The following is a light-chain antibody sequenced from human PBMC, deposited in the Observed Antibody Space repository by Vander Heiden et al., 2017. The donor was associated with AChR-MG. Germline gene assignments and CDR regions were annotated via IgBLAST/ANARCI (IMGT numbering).Light chain of an antibody. V-gene: IGLV2-23*02. CDR2: EVS. Sequence: QSALTPPASVSGSPGQSITISCTGTSSDVGSYNLVSWYQQHPGKAPKLMMYEVSKRPSGVSNRFSGSKSGNTASLTISGLQAEDEADYYCCSYAGSSTGVFGGGTKLTVL. CDR1: SSDVGSYNL. J-gene: IGLJ3*02. CDR3: CSYAGSSTGV.